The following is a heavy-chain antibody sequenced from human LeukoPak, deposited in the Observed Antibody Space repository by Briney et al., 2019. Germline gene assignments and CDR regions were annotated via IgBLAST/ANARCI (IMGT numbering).Heavy chain of an antibody. D-gene: IGHD2-2*01. CDR1: GFTFSSYA. CDR3: ARVGRRKDIVVVPAANPPDY. CDR2: VSYDGSNK. V-gene: IGHV3-30-3*01. Sequence: PGRSLRLSCAASGFTFSSYAMHWVRQAPGKGLEWVAVVSYDGSNKYYADSVKGRFTISRDNSKNTLYLQMNSLRAEDTAVYYCARVGRRKDIVVVPAANPPDYWGQGTLVTVSS. J-gene: IGHJ4*02.